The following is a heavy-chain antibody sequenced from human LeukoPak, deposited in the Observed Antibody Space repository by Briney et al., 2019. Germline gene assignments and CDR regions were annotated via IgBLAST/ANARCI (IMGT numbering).Heavy chain of an antibody. J-gene: IGHJ4*02. Sequence: SETLSLTCSVSGGSINSYYWSWIRQPPGKGLEWIGYISYSGSTNYNPSLKSRVTISVDTSKNQFSLKLSSVTAADTAVYYCARDHDGSSWYHFFDYWGQGTLVTVSS. CDR1: GGSINSYY. D-gene: IGHD6-13*01. CDR3: ARDHDGSSWYHFFDY. CDR2: ISYSGST. V-gene: IGHV4-59*01.